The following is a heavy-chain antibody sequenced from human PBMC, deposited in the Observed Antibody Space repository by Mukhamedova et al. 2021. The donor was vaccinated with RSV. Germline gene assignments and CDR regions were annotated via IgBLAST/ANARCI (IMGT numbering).Heavy chain of an antibody. J-gene: IGHJ4*02. CDR2: ITGSGGSK. D-gene: IGHD6-25*01. Sequence: QSTWGGLEWVSSITGSGGSKFYADSVKGRLTISRDNSKNTVYLQMNSLRAEDTAVYYCANSGSTLVSPVTALYYFDYWGQGTLVTVSS. V-gene: IGHV3-23*01. CDR3: ANSGSTLVSPVTALYYFDY.